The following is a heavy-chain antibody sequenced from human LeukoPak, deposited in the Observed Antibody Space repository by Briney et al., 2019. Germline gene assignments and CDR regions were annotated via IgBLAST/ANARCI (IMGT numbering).Heavy chain of an antibody. Sequence: GGSLRLSCAASGFTFDDYVMHWVRQAPGKGLEWVSLISGDGGSTYYADSVKGRFTISRDNSKNSLYLQMNSLRTEDTALYYCAKVLGYYDSSGYYQEGGFDYWGQGTLVTVSS. V-gene: IGHV3-43*02. CDR1: GFTFDDYV. CDR3: AKVLGYYDSSGYYQEGGFDY. J-gene: IGHJ4*02. CDR2: ISGDGGST. D-gene: IGHD3-22*01.